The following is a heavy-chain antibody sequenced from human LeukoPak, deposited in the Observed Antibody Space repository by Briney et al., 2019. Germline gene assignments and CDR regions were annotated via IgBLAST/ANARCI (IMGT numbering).Heavy chain of an antibody. CDR2: ISDTGGRT. CDR3: AKSGYSTNWYRYFDY. V-gene: IGHV3-23*01. CDR1: GFTFSDSA. D-gene: IGHD6-13*01. Sequence: PGGSLRLSCAASGFTFSDSAVSWVRHSPGEGLKWVSSISDTGGRTYYADSVKGRFTISRDNSKNTLYLQMNSLRAEDTAVYYCAKSGYSTNWYRYFDYWGQGTLVTVSS. J-gene: IGHJ4*02.